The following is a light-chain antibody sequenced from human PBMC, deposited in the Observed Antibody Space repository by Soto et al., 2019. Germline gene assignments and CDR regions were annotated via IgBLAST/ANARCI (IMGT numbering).Light chain of an antibody. J-gene: IGKJ5*01. V-gene: IGKV1D-8*03. CDR1: QGISSY. CDR2: AAS. Sequence: VIWMTQSPSLLSASTGDRVTISCRASQGISSYLAWYQQKPGKAPKLLIYAASTLQSGVPSRFSGSGSGTDFTLTISCLQSEDFATYYCQQYYSYPITFGQGTRLEIK. CDR3: QQYYSYPIT.